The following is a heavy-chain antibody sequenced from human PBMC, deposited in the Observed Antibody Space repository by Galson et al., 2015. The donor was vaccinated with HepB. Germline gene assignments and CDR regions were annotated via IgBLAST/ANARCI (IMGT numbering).Heavy chain of an antibody. J-gene: IGHJ4*02. CDR3: ARGPHDYGDYTPGY. V-gene: IGHV7-4-1*02. D-gene: IGHD4-17*01. CDR1: GYTFTGYY. CDR2: INTNTGNP. Sequence: SVKVSCKASGYTFTGYYMHWVRQAPGQGLEWMGWINTNTGNPTYAQGFTGRFVFSLDTSVSTAYLQISSLKAEDTAVYYCARGPHDYGDYTPGYWGQGTLVTVSS.